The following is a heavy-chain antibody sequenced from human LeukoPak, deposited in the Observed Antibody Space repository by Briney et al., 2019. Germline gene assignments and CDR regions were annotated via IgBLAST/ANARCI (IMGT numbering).Heavy chain of an antibody. D-gene: IGHD3-3*01. CDR2: ISGSGGST. CDR1: GFSFSSYA. Sequence: GGSLRLSCAASGFSFSSYAMSWVRQAPGKGLEWVSTISGSGGSTYYADSVKGRFTISRDNSKNTLYLKINSLRAEDTAVYYCAKDGDSHAFDIWGQGTMVTVSS. J-gene: IGHJ3*02. V-gene: IGHV3-23*01. CDR3: AKDGDSHAFDI.